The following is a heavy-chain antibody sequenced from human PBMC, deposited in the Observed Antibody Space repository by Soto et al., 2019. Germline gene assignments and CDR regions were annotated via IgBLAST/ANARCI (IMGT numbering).Heavy chain of an antibody. CDR2: INPNSGGT. J-gene: IGHJ3*02. CDR3: ARDLRQFAGIAVAGTSSGAFDI. Sequence: ASVKVSCKASGYTFTGYYMHWVRQAPGQGLEWMGWINPNSGGTNYAQKFQGWVTMTRATSITTAYMELSRLRSDDTAVYYCARDLRQFAGIAVAGTSSGAFDIWGQGTMVTVSS. D-gene: IGHD6-19*01. CDR1: GYTFTGYY. V-gene: IGHV1-2*04.